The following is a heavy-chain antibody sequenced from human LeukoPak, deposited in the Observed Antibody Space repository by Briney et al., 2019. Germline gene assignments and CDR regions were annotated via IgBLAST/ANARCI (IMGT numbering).Heavy chain of an antibody. CDR1: GYTFSTYG. J-gene: IGHJ4*02. D-gene: IGHD2-8*02. CDR2: ISAYSGNT. CDR3: ARDTGTSPPDY. Sequence: ASVKVSCKASGYTFSTYGISWVRQAPGQGLGWMGWISAYSGNTKYAQKVQGRVTMTTDTSTSTAYMELRSLRSDDTAVYYRARDTGTSPPDYWGRGTLVTVSS. V-gene: IGHV1-18*01.